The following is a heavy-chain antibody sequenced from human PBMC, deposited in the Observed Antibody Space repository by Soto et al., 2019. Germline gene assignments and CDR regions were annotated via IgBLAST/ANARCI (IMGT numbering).Heavy chain of an antibody. V-gene: IGHV1-69*13. D-gene: IGHD4-17*01. CDR2: IIPIFGIV. CDR1: GGTFRSYA. Sequence: GASVKVSCKASGGTFRSYAISWVRQAPGQGLEWMGGIIPIFGIVNYAQKFQGRVTITADESTGTAYMELRSLTSDDTAVYYCARGTDYGDYCDYWGQGTLVTVSS. CDR3: ARGTDYGDYCDY. J-gene: IGHJ4*02.